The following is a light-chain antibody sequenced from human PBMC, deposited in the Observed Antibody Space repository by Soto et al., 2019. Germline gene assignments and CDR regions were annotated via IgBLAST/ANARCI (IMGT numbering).Light chain of an antibody. CDR3: QQYNNWPPWT. J-gene: IGKJ1*01. CDR2: GAS. V-gene: IGKV3-15*01. CDR1: QSVSGSY. Sequence: IVLTQSPGPLSLSPGERATLSCRASQSVSGSYLAWHQQKPGQPPRLLIYGASTRATGIPARFSGSGSGTEFTPTISSLQSEDFAVYYCQQYNNWPPWTFGQGTKVDIK.